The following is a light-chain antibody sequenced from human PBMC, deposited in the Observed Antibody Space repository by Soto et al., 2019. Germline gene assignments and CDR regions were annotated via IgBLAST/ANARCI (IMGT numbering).Light chain of an antibody. V-gene: IGKV1-27*01. Sequence: DIQMTQSPSSLSASVGDRVTITCRPSQIITDYLAWYQQKPGKVPKLLIYDSSRLQSGVPSRFSGSRSGAYFTLTISSLQPEDVATYYCQNYDSDLLIAFGQGTRLEIK. J-gene: IGKJ5*01. CDR3: QNYDSDLLIA. CDR1: QIITDY. CDR2: DSS.